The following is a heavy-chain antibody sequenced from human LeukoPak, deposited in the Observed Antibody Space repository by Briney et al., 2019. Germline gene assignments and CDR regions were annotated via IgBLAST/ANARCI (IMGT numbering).Heavy chain of an antibody. D-gene: IGHD3-10*01. CDR2: IYYSGST. J-gene: IGHJ4*02. V-gene: IGHV4-30-4*01. CDR1: GGSISSGDYY. CDR3: ARERGLVRDFDY. Sequence: SQTLSLTCTVSGGSISSGDYYWSWIRQPPGKGLEWIGYIYYSGSTYYNPSLKSRVTISVDTSKNQLSLKLSSVTAADTAVYYCARERGLVRDFDYWGQGTLVTVSS.